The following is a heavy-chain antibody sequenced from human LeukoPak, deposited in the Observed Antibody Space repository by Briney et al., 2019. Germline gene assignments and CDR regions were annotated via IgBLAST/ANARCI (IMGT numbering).Heavy chain of an antibody. CDR1: GFSLSTSGVG. CDR2: IYWDDDK. CDR3: AHRGTVTTRYVYFDY. Sequence: SGPTLVNPTQTLTLTCTFSGFSLSTSGVGVGWIRQPPGKALEWLALIYWDDDKRYSASLKSRLTITKDSSKNQVVLTTTNMDVVDTATYYCAHRGTVTTRYVYFDYWGQGTLVTVSS. D-gene: IGHD4-17*01. V-gene: IGHV2-5*02. J-gene: IGHJ4*02.